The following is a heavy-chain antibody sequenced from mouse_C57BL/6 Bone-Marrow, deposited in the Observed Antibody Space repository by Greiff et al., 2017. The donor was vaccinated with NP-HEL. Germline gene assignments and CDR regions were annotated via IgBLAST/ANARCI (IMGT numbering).Heavy chain of an antibody. CDR3: ARRDGYGY. CDR2: INPNNGGT. V-gene: IGHV1-18*01. J-gene: IGHJ3*02. CDR1: GYTFTDYN. Sequence: VQLQQSGPELVKPGASVKIPCKASGYTFTDYNMDWVKQSHGKSLEWIGDINPNNGGTIYNQKFKGKATFTVDKSSSTAYMELRSLTSEDTAVYYCARRDGYGYWGQGTLVTVSA. D-gene: IGHD2-3*01.